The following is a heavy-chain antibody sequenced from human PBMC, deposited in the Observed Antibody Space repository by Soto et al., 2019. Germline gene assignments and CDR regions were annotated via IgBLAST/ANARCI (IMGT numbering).Heavy chain of an antibody. D-gene: IGHD6-19*01. Sequence: QVQLVESGGGVVQPGRSLRLSCAASGFTFSSYGMHWVRQAPGKGLEWGAVISYDGSNKYYADSVKGRCNIPRDNSKNALDRQVNSLRAEDTAVYYCAEDIAVAGVVDYWGQGTLVTVSS. CDR2: ISYDGSNK. J-gene: IGHJ4*02. CDR1: GFTFSSYG. CDR3: AEDIAVAGVVDY. V-gene: IGHV3-30*18.